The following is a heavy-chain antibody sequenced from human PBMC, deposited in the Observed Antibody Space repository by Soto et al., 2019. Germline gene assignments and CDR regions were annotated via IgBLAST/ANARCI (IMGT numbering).Heavy chain of an antibody. CDR3: ARQVNYGMDV. J-gene: IGHJ6*02. CDR1: GLTFSNYW. V-gene: IGHV3-74*01. Sequence: EVQLVESGGGLVQPGGSLRLSCAASGLTFSNYWMDWVRQAPGKGLVWVSRLNSDGSNTFYADSVKGRFTISRDNAKNTVYLQMNSLRAEDTAVYHCARQVNYGMDVWGQGTTVTVSS. CDR2: LNSDGSNT.